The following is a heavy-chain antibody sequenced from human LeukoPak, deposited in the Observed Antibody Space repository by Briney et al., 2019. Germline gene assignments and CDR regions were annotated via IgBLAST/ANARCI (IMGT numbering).Heavy chain of an antibody. J-gene: IGHJ4*02. CDR3: ARDGWELLPLDY. V-gene: IGHV1-46*01. CDR2: INPSGGST. CDR1: GYTFTSYY. D-gene: IGHD1-26*01. Sequence: GASVKVSCKASGYTFTSYYMHWVRQAPGQGLEWMGIINPSGGSTSYAQKFQGRVTMTRDMSTSTVYMELSSLRSEDTAVYYCARDGWELLPLDYWGQGTLVTVSS.